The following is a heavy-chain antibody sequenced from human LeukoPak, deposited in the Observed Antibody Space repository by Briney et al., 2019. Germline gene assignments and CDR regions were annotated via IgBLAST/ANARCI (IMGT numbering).Heavy chain of an antibody. J-gene: IGHJ4*02. Sequence: PSETLSLTCTVSGGSISSYYWSWIRQPPGKGLEWIGYIYYSGSTNYNPSLKSRVTISVDTSKNQFSLKLSSVTAADTAVYYCARGTFVETFDYWGQGTLVTVSS. CDR2: IYYSGST. V-gene: IGHV4-59*01. CDR3: ARGTFVETFDY. D-gene: IGHD5-24*01. CDR1: GGSISSYY.